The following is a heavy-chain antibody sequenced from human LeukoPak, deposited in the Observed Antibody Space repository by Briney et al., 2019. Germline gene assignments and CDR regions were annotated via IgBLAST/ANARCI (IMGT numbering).Heavy chain of an antibody. Sequence: SETLSLTCTVSGDSISSGGYYWSWIRQPPGKGLEWIGFIYHSGSTYYNPSFKSRVTISVDRSKNQFSLKLISVTAADTAVYYCARHPSFGVVRYFDYWGQGTLVTVSS. CDR2: IYHSGST. V-gene: IGHV4-30-2*01. CDR1: GDSISSGGYY. J-gene: IGHJ4*02. CDR3: ARHPSFGVVRYFDY. D-gene: IGHD3-3*01.